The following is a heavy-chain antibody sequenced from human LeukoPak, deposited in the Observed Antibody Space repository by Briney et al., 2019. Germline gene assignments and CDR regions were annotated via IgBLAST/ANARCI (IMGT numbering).Heavy chain of an antibody. D-gene: IGHD5-18*01. Sequence: GASVKVSCKASGYMFTNYGVHWVRQAPGPRLEWMGWINPNTGNTKYSQKFQGRVTFIRDTSATTAYMELSSLRSEDTALYYCARGGCSYGYIGYFDYWGQGTLVTVSS. V-gene: IGHV1-3*01. CDR3: ARGGCSYGYIGYFDY. CDR2: INPNTGNT. CDR1: GYMFTNYG. J-gene: IGHJ4*02.